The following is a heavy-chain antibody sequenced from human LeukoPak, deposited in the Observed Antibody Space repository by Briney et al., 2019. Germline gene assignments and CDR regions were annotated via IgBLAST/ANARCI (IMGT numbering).Heavy chain of an antibody. CDR3: ARGGIAGLDFDY. J-gene: IGHJ4*02. D-gene: IGHD2-15*01. CDR1: GFTFSSYG. CDR2: IWYDGSNK. Sequence: GGSLRLSCAASGFTFSSYGMHWVRQAPGKGLEWVAVIWYDGSNKYYADSVKGRFTISRDNSKNTLYLQMNSLRAEDTAVYYCARGGIAGLDFDYWGQGTLVTVSS. V-gene: IGHV3-33*01.